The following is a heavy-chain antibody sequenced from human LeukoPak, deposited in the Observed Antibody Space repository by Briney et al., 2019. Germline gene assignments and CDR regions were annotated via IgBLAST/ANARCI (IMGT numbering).Heavy chain of an antibody. D-gene: IGHD1-26*01. CDR2: IYYSGST. CDR3: ARHEWELPFDY. Sequence: SETLSLTCTVSGGSISSHYWSWIRQPPGKGLEWIGYIYYSGSTKYNPSLKSRVTISVDTSKNQFSLKLSSVTAADTAVHYCARHEWELPFDYWGQGTLVTVSS. CDR1: GGSISSHY. V-gene: IGHV4-59*08. J-gene: IGHJ4*02.